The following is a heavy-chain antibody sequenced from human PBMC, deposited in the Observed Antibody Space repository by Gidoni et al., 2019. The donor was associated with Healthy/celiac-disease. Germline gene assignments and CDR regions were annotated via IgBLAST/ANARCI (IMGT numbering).Heavy chain of an antibody. Sequence: QVQLQQWGAGLLKPSETLSLTCAVDGGSFSGYYWSWIRQPPGKGLEWIGEINHSGSTNYNPSLKSRVTISVDTSKNQFSLKLSSVTAADTAVYYCARSYGDYEGSYAFDIWGQGTMVTVSS. V-gene: IGHV4-34*01. CDR2: INHSGST. CDR1: GGSFSGYY. D-gene: IGHD4-17*01. J-gene: IGHJ3*02. CDR3: ARSYGDYEGSYAFDI.